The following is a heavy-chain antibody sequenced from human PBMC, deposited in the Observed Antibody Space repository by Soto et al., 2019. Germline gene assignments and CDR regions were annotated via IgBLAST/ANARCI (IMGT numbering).Heavy chain of an antibody. D-gene: IGHD3-10*01. CDR3: ARQLTSNCYSSGSYFWFEP. Sequence: QLQLQESVPGLVKPSETLSLTCTVSGGSISSSSYYWGWIRQPPGKGLEWIGSIYYSGSTYYNPSLKRRVTISVETSNIQLTLKLSYLTAAVTAVYYCARQLTSNCYSSGSYFWFEPWGQVTLVTVFS. CDR1: GGSISSSSYY. V-gene: IGHV4-39*01. CDR2: IYYSGST. J-gene: IGHJ5*02.